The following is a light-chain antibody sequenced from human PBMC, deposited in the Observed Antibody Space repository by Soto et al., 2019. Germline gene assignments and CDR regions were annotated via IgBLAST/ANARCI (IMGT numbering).Light chain of an antibody. V-gene: IGKV1-39*01. CDR2: SAS. J-gene: IGKJ2*01. Sequence: DIQMTKSPSSLSASVGDRVTISCRASQSIGTYLNWYQFKAGKAPKLLIYSASSLQSGVPSRFSGSGSATDFTLTISSLQPGDFATYYCQQSSSTPHTFGQGTKVEMK. CDR3: QQSSSTPHT. CDR1: QSIGTY.